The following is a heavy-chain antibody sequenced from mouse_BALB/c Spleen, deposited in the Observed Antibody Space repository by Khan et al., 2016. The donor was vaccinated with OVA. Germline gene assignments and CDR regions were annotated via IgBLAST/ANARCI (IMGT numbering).Heavy chain of an antibody. Sequence: VQLQQSGAELGRPGSSVKLSCKTSGFTFTSYGIKWVKQRPGQGLEWIGYIYPGNGYTAYNEKFQGKATLTSDTSASTAYMQFRSLTSEDSAIYFCAAAYYRNYFDYWGQGTTLTVSS. J-gene: IGHJ2*01. CDR2: IYPGNGYT. CDR3: AAAYYRNYFDY. V-gene: IGHV1S134*01. D-gene: IGHD2-14*01. CDR1: GFTFTSYG.